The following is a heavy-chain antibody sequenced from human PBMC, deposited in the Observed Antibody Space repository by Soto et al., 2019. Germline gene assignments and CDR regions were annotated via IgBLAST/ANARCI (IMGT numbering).Heavy chain of an antibody. V-gene: IGHV1-18*01. CDR2: ISAYNGNT. CDR3: ARVDRALFGVVSEGYYYGMDV. CDR1: GGTFSSYA. J-gene: IGHJ6*02. D-gene: IGHD3-3*01. Sequence: APVKVSCKASGGTFSSYAISWGRQAPGQGLEWMGWISAYNGNTNYAQKLQGRVTMATDTSTSTAYMELRSLRSDDTAVYYCARVDRALFGVVSEGYYYGMDVWGQGTTVTVSS.